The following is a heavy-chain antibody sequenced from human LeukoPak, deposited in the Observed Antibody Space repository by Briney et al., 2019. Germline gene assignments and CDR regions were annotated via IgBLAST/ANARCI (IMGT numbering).Heavy chain of an antibody. CDR2: ISYDGSIQ. CDR1: GFTFGSYA. V-gene: IGHV3-30-3*01. CDR3: ARDPVTVAGTRWFDY. J-gene: IGHJ4*02. D-gene: IGHD6-19*01. Sequence: GGSLRLSCAASGFTFGSYAMHWVRQAPGKGLEWVAVISYDGSIQFYADSVMGRFTISRDNSKNTLYLQMNSLRAEDTAVYYCARDPVTVAGTRWFDYWGQGTLVTVSS.